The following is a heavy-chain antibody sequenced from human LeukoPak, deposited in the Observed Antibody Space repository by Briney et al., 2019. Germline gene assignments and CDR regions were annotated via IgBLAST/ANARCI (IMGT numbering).Heavy chain of an antibody. Sequence: GSSVRVSCKASGGTFSSYAISWVRQAPGQGLEWTGGIIPIFGTANYAQKFQGRVTITADESTSTAYMELSSLRSEDTAVYYCARDRIVVVPAAMGQPYYYYYGMDVWGQGTTVTVSS. CDR1: GGTFSSYA. V-gene: IGHV1-69*01. D-gene: IGHD2-2*01. CDR2: IIPIFGTA. J-gene: IGHJ6*02. CDR3: ARDRIVVVPAAMGQPYYYYYGMDV.